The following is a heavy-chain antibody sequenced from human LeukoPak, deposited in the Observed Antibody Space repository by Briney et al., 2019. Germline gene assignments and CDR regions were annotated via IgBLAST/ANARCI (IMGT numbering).Heavy chain of an antibody. V-gene: IGHV1-2*02. J-gene: IGHJ4*02. D-gene: IGHD3-22*01. CDR2: INPNSGGT. CDR1: GYTFTGHY. Sequence: GASVKVSCKASGYTFTGHYMHWVRQAPGQGLEWMGWINPNSGGTNYAQKFKGRVTMTRDTSISTAYMELSRLRSDDTAMYYCAREGYYDSSGYYFGYWGQGTLVTVSS. CDR3: AREGYYDSSGYYFGY.